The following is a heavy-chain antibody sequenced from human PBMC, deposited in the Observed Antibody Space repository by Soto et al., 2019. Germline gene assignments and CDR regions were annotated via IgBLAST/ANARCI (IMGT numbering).Heavy chain of an antibody. CDR2: IYYSGST. D-gene: IGHD1-1*01. Sequence: WETLSLTCTVSGDSVSSATYYWSWIRQPPGKALEWIGSIYYSGSTNYNPSLRSRVIMSVDTSKNQFSLNLSSVTAADTAVYYFSSDRATANNHNWLLPLRQATPVTVP. V-gene: IGHV4-61*01. CDR3: SSDRATANNHNWLLP. J-gene: IGHJ5*02. CDR1: GDSVSSATYY.